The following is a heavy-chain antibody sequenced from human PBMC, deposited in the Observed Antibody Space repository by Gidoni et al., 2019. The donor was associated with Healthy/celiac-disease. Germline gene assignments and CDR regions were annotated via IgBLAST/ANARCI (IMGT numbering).Heavy chain of an antibody. CDR1: GGSISSRSYY. J-gene: IGHJ3*02. CDR2: IYYSGIT. V-gene: IGHV4-39*01. CDR3: ARRWAMRYYDSSGRRALDI. D-gene: IGHD3-22*01. Sequence: QLQLQESGPGLVKPSETLSLTCTVSGGSISSRSYYWGWIRQPPGKGLEWIGSIYYSGITYYNPSLKSRVTISVDTSKNQFSLKLSSVTAADTAVYYCARRWAMRYYDSSGRRALDIWGQGTMVTVSS.